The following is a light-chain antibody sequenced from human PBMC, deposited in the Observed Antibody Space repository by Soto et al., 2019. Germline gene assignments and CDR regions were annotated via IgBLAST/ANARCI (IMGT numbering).Light chain of an antibody. CDR2: GAS. CDR1: QSVRNN. Sequence: IVMTQSPATLSVSPGERVTLSCRASQSVRNNLAWYQQKRGQAPRLLIFGASTRATGTPARFSGSGSGTEFTLTISSLQSEDFAVYYCQHYNEWPPWTFGKGTKVDIK. CDR3: QHYNEWPPWT. V-gene: IGKV3-15*01. J-gene: IGKJ1*01.